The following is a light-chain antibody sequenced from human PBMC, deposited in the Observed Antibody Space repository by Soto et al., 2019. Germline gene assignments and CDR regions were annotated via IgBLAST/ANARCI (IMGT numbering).Light chain of an antibody. CDR1: QGITND. CDR2: AAS. V-gene: IGKV1-6*01. J-gene: IGKJ1*01. Sequence: AIQMTQSPSSLSASVGYRFTITCRASQGITNDLGWYQQKPGTAPKLLIYAASSLQSGVPSRFSGSGFGTEFTLTISSLQPGDFATYYCQQYSSRSTFGQGTKVDIK. CDR3: QQYSSRST.